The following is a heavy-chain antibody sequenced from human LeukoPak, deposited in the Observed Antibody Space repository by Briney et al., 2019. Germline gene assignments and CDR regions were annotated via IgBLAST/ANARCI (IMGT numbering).Heavy chain of an antibody. CDR1: GGSFSGYY. V-gene: IGHV4-34*01. J-gene: IGHJ3*02. Sequence: SETLSLTCAVYGGSFSGYYWSWIRQPPGKGLEWIGEINHSGSTYYNPSLKSRVTISVDTSKNQFSLKLSSVTAADTAVYYCASSDSSGYLHAFDIWGQGTMVTVSS. D-gene: IGHD3-22*01. CDR3: ASSDSSGYLHAFDI. CDR2: INHSGST.